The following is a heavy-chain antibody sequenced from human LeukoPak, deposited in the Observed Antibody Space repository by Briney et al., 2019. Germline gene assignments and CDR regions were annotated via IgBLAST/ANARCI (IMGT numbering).Heavy chain of an antibody. CDR2: ISAYNGNT. D-gene: IGHD3-3*01. CDR3: ARDYGTPDFWSGYHYYYYYMDV. Sequence: GASVKVSCKASGYTFTSYGISWVRQAPGQGLEWMGWISAYNGNTNYAQKLQGRVTMTTDTSTSTAYMELRSLRSDDTAVYYCARDYGTPDFWSGYHYYYYYMDVWGKGTTVTVSS. CDR1: GYTFTSYG. V-gene: IGHV1-18*01. J-gene: IGHJ6*03.